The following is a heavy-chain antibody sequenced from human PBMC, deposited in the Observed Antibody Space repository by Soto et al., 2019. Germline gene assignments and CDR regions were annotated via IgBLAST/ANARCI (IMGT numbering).Heavy chain of an antibody. J-gene: IGHJ4*02. Sequence: SETLSLTCAVYGGSFSCYYWSWIRQPPGKGLEWIGEINLSGSTNYNPSLKSRVTISVDTSKNQFSLKLSSVTAADTAVYYCARGPMITFGGVIDYYFDYWGQGTLVTVSS. CDR1: GGSFSCYY. CDR2: INLSGST. D-gene: IGHD3-16*02. CDR3: ARGPMITFGGVIDYYFDY. V-gene: IGHV4-34*01.